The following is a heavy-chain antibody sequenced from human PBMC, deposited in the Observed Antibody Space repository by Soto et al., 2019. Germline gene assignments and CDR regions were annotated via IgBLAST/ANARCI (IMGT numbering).Heavy chain of an antibody. Sequence: SETLSLTCTISGGSITNYYWSWIRQAPGKGLEWIGSIYSSGNTNYNPSFKSRVTISINTSQNQFSLMLTSVTATDTAVFYCAGRRQWLDPFDYWGQGTLVTVSS. J-gene: IGHJ4*02. CDR3: AGRRQWLDPFDY. V-gene: IGHV4-59*08. D-gene: IGHD6-19*01. CDR2: IYSSGNT. CDR1: GGSITNYY.